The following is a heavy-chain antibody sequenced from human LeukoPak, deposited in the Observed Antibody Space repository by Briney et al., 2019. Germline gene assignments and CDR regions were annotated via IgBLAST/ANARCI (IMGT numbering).Heavy chain of an antibody. CDR3: AAGITILGVAASFDS. D-gene: IGHD3-3*01. CDR2: IDNRGTA. V-gene: IGHV4-34*01. J-gene: IGHJ4*02. CDR1: GASYNAYY. Sequence: SETLSLTCAVYGASYNAYYWSWIRQPQGKGLEWIGDIDNRGTATYNPSLKSRLTISADASKNQFSLKLNSVTDGDTAVYYCAAGITILGVAASFDSWGQGNLVIVSS.